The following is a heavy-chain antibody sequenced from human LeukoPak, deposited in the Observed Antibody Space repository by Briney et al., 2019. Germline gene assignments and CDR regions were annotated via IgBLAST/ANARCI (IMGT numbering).Heavy chain of an antibody. Sequence: SGGSLRLSCAASGFTFSSYDMHWVRQATGKGLEWVSAIGTAGDTYYPGSVKGRFAISRENAKNSLYLQMNSLRAGDTAVYYCARAGGYCSGGSCEGYAFDIWGQGTMVTVSS. CDR2: IGTAGDT. CDR1: GFTFSSYD. V-gene: IGHV3-13*01. CDR3: ARAGGYCSGGSCEGYAFDI. D-gene: IGHD2-15*01. J-gene: IGHJ3*02.